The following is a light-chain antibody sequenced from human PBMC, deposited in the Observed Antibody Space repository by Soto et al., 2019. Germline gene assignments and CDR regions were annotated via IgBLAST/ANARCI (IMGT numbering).Light chain of an antibody. CDR3: SSYPGSGTGVV. CDR1: SSDVGGYNY. CDR2: DVS. V-gene: IGLV2-14*01. Sequence: QSALTQPASVSGSPGQSITISCTGTSSDVGGYNYVSWYQQHPGKAPKLMIYDVSNRPSGVSNRFSGSKFGNPASLPISGLRAEDEANYYFSSYPGSGTGVVFGGGTKLPVL. J-gene: IGLJ2*01.